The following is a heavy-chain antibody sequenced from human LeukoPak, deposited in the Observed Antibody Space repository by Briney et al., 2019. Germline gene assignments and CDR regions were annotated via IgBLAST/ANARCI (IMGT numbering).Heavy chain of an antibody. V-gene: IGHV3-7*01. Sequence: GGSLRLSCAASGFTFSSCWMSWVRQAPGKGLEWVANIKQDGSEKYYVDSVKGRFTISRDNAKNSLYLQMNSLRAEDTAVYYCARAQTDMGFGEFYDYWGQGTLVTVSS. CDR3: ARAQTDMGFGEFYDY. D-gene: IGHD3-10*01. CDR2: IKQDGSEK. CDR1: GFTFSSCW. J-gene: IGHJ4*02.